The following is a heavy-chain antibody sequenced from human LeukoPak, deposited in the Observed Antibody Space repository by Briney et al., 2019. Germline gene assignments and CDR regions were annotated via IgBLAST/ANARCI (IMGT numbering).Heavy chain of an antibody. Sequence: SETLSLTCTVSGDSISNNYWSWIRQPPGKRLEWIGYIYYSGSTDYNPSLRSRVTISVDTSKNQFSLKLSSVTAADTAVYYCARGVGPGQLTYYYYYGMDVWGQGTTVTVSS. V-gene: IGHV4-59*12. D-gene: IGHD2-2*01. CDR2: IYYSGST. J-gene: IGHJ6*02. CDR1: GDSISNNY. CDR3: ARGVGPGQLTYYYYYGMDV.